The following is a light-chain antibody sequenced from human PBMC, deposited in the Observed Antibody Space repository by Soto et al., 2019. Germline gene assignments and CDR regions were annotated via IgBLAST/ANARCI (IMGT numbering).Light chain of an antibody. V-gene: IGLV2-8*01. J-gene: IGLJ1*01. CDR3: TSYAGSNNYV. CDR2: AVT. Sequence: QSVLTQPPSASGSPGRSVTISCTGTSSDVGGYNYVSWYQHHPGKDPQLIIYAVTQRPSGVPDRFSGSKSGNTASLTVSGLQAEDEAHYYCTSYAGSNNYVSRTATKVTVL. CDR1: SSDVGGYNY.